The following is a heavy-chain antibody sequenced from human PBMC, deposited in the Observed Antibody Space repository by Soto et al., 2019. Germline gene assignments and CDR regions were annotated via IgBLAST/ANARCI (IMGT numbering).Heavy chain of an antibody. CDR1: GGSISSGGYY. V-gene: IGHV4-31*03. D-gene: IGHD3-10*01. CDR2: IYYSGST. Sequence: PSETLSLTCTVSGGSISSGGYYWSWIRQHPGKGLEWIGYIYYSGSTYYNPSLKSRVTISVDTSAVDTAVYYCARNMAARSYWYFDLWGRGTLVTVSS. CDR3: FDL. J-gene: IGHJ2*01.